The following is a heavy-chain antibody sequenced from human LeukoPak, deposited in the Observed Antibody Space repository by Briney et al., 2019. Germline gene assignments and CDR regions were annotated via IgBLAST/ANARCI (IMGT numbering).Heavy chain of an antibody. CDR2: IMPLFGTA. CDR3: ARDVHGDYGSGWFDP. Sequence: SVKVSCKTSGGTFNNSAISWVRQAPGQGLEWLGGIMPLFGTAGYAQKFQGRVTITKDESTRTVYLELTSLTSDDTAVYYCARDVHGDYGSGWFDPWDQGTLVSVSS. J-gene: IGHJ5*02. D-gene: IGHD4-17*01. CDR1: GGTFNNSA. V-gene: IGHV1-69*05.